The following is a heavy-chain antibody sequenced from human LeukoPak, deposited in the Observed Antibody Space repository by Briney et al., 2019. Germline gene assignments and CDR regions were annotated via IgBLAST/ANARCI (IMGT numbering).Heavy chain of an antibody. CDR1: GGTFSSYA. CDR2: ISAYNGNT. Sequence: ASVKVSCKASGGTFSSYAISWVRQAPGQGLEWMGWISAYNGNTNYTQKLQGRVTMTTDTSTSTAYMELRSLRSDDTAVYYCARVMITFRTIDYWGQGTLVTVSS. J-gene: IGHJ4*02. V-gene: IGHV1-18*01. D-gene: IGHD3-16*01. CDR3: ARVMITFRTIDY.